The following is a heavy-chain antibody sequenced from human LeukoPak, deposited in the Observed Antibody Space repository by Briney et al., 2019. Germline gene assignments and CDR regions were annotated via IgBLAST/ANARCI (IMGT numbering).Heavy chain of an antibody. CDR3: ARDRNFPAYYFDY. V-gene: IGHV3-33*01. Sequence: GGSLRLSCAGSGFTFRNHGMHWVRQAPGKGLEWLAVIWYDGSEKYYADSVQGRFTISRDNSKNALYLQMDSLRAEDTAVYYCARDRNFPAYYFDYWGQGALVTVSS. D-gene: IGHD1-14*01. CDR1: GFTFRNHG. CDR2: IWYDGSEK. J-gene: IGHJ4*02.